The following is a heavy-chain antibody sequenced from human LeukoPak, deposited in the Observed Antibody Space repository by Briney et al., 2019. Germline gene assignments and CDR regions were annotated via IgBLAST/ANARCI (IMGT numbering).Heavy chain of an antibody. Sequence: PGGSLRLSCAASGFTFSSYAMSWVRQAPGKGLEWVASINHNGNVNYCVDSVKGRFTISRDNAKNSLYLQMSNLRAEDTAVYFCARGGGLDVWGQGATVTVSS. J-gene: IGHJ6*02. CDR1: GFTFSSYA. CDR2: INHNGNVN. CDR3: ARGGGLDV. D-gene: IGHD3-16*01. V-gene: IGHV3-7*03.